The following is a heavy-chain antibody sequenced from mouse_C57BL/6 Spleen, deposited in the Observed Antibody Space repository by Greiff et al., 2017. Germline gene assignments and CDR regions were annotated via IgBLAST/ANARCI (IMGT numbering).Heavy chain of an antibody. CDR3: TTQQGRGDYYYAMDY. Sequence: EVQLQQSGAELVRPGASVKLSCTASGFNIKDYYMHWVKQRPEQGLEWIGRIDPEDGDTEYAPKFQGKATMTADTSSNTAYLQLSSLTSEDTADYYCTTQQGRGDYYYAMDYWGQGTSVTVSS. CDR2: IDPEDGDT. J-gene: IGHJ4*01. D-gene: IGHD2-13*01. V-gene: IGHV14-1*01. CDR1: GFNIKDYY.